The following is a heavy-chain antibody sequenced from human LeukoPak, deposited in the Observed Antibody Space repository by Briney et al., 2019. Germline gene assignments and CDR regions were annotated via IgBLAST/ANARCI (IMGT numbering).Heavy chain of an antibody. CDR2: IKADGSDK. D-gene: IGHD5-24*01. Sequence: GGSLRLSCAASGFTFSSYWMTWVRQAPGKGLEWVANIKADGSDKYYADSVKGRFTISRDNAKNSLYLQMNSLRAEETAVYYSAEAIETYWAKEPLVPVPS. V-gene: IGHV3-7*01. CDR1: GFTFSSYW. J-gene: IGHJ4*02. CDR3: AEAIETY.